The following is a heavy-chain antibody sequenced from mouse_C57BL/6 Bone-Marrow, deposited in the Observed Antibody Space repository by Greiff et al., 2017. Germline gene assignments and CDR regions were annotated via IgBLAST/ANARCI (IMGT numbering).Heavy chain of an antibody. D-gene: IGHD1-1*01. CDR1: GYTFTDSY. V-gene: IGHV1-76*01. J-gene: IGHJ2*01. CDR3: ARDRRSFDY. CDR2: IYPGSGNT. Sequence: QVQLQQSGAELVRPGASVKLSCKASGYTFTDSYINWVKQRPGQGLEWIARIYPGSGNTYYNEKFKGKATLTAEKSSSTAYMQLSSLTSEDSAVYFCARDRRSFDYWGQGTTLTVSS.